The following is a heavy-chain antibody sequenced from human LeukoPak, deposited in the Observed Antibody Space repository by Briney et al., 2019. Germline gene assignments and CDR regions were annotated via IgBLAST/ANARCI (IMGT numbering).Heavy chain of an antibody. CDR2: INPSGGST. V-gene: IGHV1-46*01. CDR1: GYTFTSYY. D-gene: IGHD6-6*01. J-gene: IGHJ6*02. Sequence: ASVTVSCKASGYTFTSYYMHWVRQAPGQGLEWMGIINPSGGSTSYAQKFQGRVTMTRDTSTSTVYMELSSLRSEDTAVYYCASIEDSSSSTFYYGMDVWGQGTTVTVSS. CDR3: ASIEDSSSSTFYYGMDV.